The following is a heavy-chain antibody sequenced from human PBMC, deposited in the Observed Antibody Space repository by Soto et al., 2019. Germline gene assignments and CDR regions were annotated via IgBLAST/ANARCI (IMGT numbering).Heavy chain of an antibody. V-gene: IGHV3-73*01. CDR3: TRRYCTSTSCYDFDY. CDR1: GFTFCGSA. D-gene: IGHD2-2*01. Sequence: GGSLRLSCAASGFTFCGSAMHWVRQASGKGLEWVGRIRSKANNYATAYAASVKGRFTISRDDSKNTAYLQMNSLKTEDTAVYYCTRRYCTSTSCYDFDYWGQGTLVTVSS. J-gene: IGHJ4*02. CDR2: IRSKANNYAT.